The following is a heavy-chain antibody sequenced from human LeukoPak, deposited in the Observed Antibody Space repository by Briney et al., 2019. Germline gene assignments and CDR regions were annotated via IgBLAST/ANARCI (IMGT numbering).Heavy chain of an antibody. CDR2: IKHNGDEL. V-gene: IGHV3-7*04. CDR3: AMELRTFDS. Sequence: GGSLRLSCAASGFTFSSYWMTWVRQAPGKGLEWVANIKHNGDELNYVDSVEDRFTISRDNAKNSLYLHMTGLRAEDTAVYYCAMELRTFDSWGQGTLVTVSS. J-gene: IGHJ4*02. D-gene: IGHD3-16*01. CDR1: GFTFSSYW.